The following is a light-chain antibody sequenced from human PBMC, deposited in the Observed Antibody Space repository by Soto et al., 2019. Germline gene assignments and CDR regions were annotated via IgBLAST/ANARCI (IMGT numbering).Light chain of an antibody. CDR2: DST. CDR1: TGAVTSGHY. V-gene: IGLV7-46*01. J-gene: IGLJ2*01. Sequence: QTVVTQEPSLTVSPGGTVTLTCGSSTGAVTSGHYPFWFQQKPGQAPRTLIYDSTNKHSWTPARFSGSLLGGKAALTLSGAQPEDEADYYCFLSYSGAVVFGGGTKLTVL. CDR3: FLSYSGAVV.